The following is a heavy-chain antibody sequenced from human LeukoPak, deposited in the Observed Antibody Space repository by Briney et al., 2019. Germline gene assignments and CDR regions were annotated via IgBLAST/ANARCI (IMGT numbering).Heavy chain of an antibody. CDR2: IWYDGSNK. V-gene: IGHV3-33*06. D-gene: IGHD3-10*01. Sequence: GRSLRLSCAASGFTFSSYGMHWVRQAPGKGLEWVAVIWYDGSNKYYADSVKGRFTISRDNSKNTLYLQMNSLRAEDTIVYYCAKARGALGAFDIWGQGTMVTVSS. CDR1: GFTFSSYG. J-gene: IGHJ3*02. CDR3: AKARGALGAFDI.